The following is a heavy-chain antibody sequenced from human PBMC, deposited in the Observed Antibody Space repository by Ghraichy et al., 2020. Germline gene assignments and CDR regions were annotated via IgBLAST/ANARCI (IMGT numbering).Heavy chain of an antibody. J-gene: IGHJ5*02. D-gene: IGHD3-16*01. Sequence: GGSLRLSCAASGFTFSSYSMNWVRQAPGKGLEWVAYISSGRTTYYADSVRGRFAVSRDNAKNSLYLQMNSLRVEDTALYYCVREGGGWFDPWGQGTLVTVSS. V-gene: IGHV3-48*01. CDR3: VREGGGWFDP. CDR2: ISSGRTT. CDR1: GFTFSSYS.